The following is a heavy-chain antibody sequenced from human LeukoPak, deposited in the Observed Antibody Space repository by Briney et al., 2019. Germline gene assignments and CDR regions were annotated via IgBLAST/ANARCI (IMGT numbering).Heavy chain of an antibody. J-gene: IGHJ6*02. CDR3: ARHFQLVLYYGMDV. Sequence: SETMSLTCSVSDGSISSGGYYWGWIRQPPGKGLEWIGSIYYSGNTYCNPSLKSRLTISVDTSKNQFSLKLSSVTAADTAVYYCARHFQLVLYYGMDVWGQGTTVTVS. D-gene: IGHD6-6*01. CDR2: IYYSGNT. CDR1: DGSISSGGYY. V-gene: IGHV4-39*01.